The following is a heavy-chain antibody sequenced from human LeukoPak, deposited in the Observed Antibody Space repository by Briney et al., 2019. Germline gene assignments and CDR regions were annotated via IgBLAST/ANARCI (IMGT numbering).Heavy chain of an antibody. CDR1: GGSISSSSYY. D-gene: IGHD4-11*01. V-gene: IGHV4-39*07. CDR2: IYYSGST. CDR3: AREGDSYYGYGMDV. J-gene: IGHJ6*02. Sequence: SETLSLTCTVSGGSISSSSYYWGWIRQPPGKGLEWIGSIYYSGSTYYNPSLKSRVTISVDTSKNQFSLKLSSVTAADTAVYYCAREGDSYYGYGMDVWGQGTTVTVSS.